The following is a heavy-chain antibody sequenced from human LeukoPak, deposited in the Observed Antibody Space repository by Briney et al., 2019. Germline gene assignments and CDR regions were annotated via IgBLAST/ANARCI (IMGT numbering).Heavy chain of an antibody. CDR1: GGSISSSSYY. V-gene: IGHV4-39*07. Sequence: PSETLSLTCTVSGGSISSSSYYWRWIRQPPGKGLEWIGSIYYSGSTYYNPSLKSRVTISVDTSKNQFSLKLSSVTAADTAVYYCARRSPGGGVSTRLDYWGQGTLVTVSS. CDR3: ARRSPGGGVSTRLDY. D-gene: IGHD1-1*01. J-gene: IGHJ4*02. CDR2: IYYSGST.